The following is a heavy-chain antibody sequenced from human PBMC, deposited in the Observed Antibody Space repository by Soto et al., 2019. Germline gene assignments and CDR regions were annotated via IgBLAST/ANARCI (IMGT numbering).Heavy chain of an antibody. V-gene: IGHV4-30-4*08. CDR2: IYYSGST. Sequence: SETLSLTCTVSGGSISSGGYYWSWIRQHPGKGLEWIGYIYYSGSTYYNPSLKSRVTISVDTSKNQFSLKLSSVTAADTAVYYCARDVYYYDSSGYSQLGFDPWGQGTLVTVSS. J-gene: IGHJ5*02. CDR1: GGSISSGGYY. D-gene: IGHD3-22*01. CDR3: ARDVYYYDSSGYSQLGFDP.